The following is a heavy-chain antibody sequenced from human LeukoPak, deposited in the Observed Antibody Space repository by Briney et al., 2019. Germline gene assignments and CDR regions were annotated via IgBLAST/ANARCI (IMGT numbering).Heavy chain of an antibody. V-gene: IGHV4-59*01. D-gene: IGHD6-19*01. J-gene: IGHJ5*02. CDR1: GGSISSYY. CDR3: ARDTRVGMAVAGTYRWFDP. Sequence: SETLSLTCTVSGGSISSYYWSWIRQPPGKGLEWIGYIYYSGSTNYNPSLKSRVTISVDTSKNQFSLKLSSVTAADTAVYYCARDTRVGMAVAGTYRWFDPWGQGTLVTVSS. CDR2: IYYSGST.